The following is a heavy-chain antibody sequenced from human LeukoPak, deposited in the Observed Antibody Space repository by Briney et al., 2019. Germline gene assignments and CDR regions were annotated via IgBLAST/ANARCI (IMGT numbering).Heavy chain of an antibody. J-gene: IGHJ3*02. CDR2: ISSSSSYI. D-gene: IGHD4-17*01. Sequence: GGSLRLSCAASGFTFSSYSMNWVRQAPGKGLEWVSSISSSSSYIYYADSAKGRFTISRDNAKNSLYLQMNSLRAEDTAVYYCARVTTVTSRAFDIWGQGTMVTVSS. V-gene: IGHV3-21*01. CDR1: GFTFSSYS. CDR3: ARVTTVTSRAFDI.